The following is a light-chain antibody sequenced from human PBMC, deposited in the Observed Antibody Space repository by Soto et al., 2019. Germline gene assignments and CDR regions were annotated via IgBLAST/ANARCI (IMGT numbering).Light chain of an antibody. CDR1: QSVTSNY. Sequence: DIVMTQSPDSLAVSLVERATLSCRSSQSVTSNYLAWYQQKPGQAPRLLISGASIRATGIPNRFSGSGSGTDFTLTISRLEPEDFAVYYCQQYATSPLTFGGGTKVDIK. CDR3: QQYATSPLT. CDR2: GAS. V-gene: IGKV3-20*01. J-gene: IGKJ4*01.